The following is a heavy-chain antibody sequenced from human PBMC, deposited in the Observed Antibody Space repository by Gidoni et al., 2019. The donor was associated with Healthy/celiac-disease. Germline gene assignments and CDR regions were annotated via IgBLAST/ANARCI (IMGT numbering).Heavy chain of an antibody. D-gene: IGHD3-10*01. CDR3: AKRGKSSGSYPIDY. CDR1: GFIFSNYA. V-gene: IGHV3-23*01. J-gene: IGHJ4*02. Sequence: EVQLLESGGGLVQPGGSLRLSCAASGFIFSNYAMNWVRQAPGKGLEWVSGMSGSGSSTYYADSVKGRFTISRDNSKNTVYLQMNSLRAEDTAVYYCAKRGKSSGSYPIDYWGQGTLVTVSS. CDR2: MSGSGSST.